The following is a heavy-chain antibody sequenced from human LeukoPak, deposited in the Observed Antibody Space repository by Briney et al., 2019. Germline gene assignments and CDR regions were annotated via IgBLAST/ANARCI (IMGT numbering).Heavy chain of an antibody. V-gene: IGHV1-2*02. CDR3: ARDTLSGSYYYHY. CDR1: GYTFTGYY. J-gene: IGHJ4*02. D-gene: IGHD1-26*01. CDR2: INPNSGGT. Sequence: ASVKVSCKASGYTFTGYYMHWVRQAPGQGLEWMGWINPNSGGTNYAQKFQGRVTMTRDTSTSTAYMELSRLRSDDTAVYYCARDTLSGSYYYHYWGQGTLVTVSS.